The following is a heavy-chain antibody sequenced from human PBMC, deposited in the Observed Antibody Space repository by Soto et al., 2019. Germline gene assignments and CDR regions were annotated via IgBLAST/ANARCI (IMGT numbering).Heavy chain of an antibody. CDR1: GGTFSSYS. J-gene: IGHJ3*02. CDR3: ARVRLRYFDWPDAFDI. D-gene: IGHD3-9*01. V-gene: IGHV1-69*13. CDR2: IIPIFGTA. Sequence: SVKVSCXASGGTFSSYSISWVRQAPGQGLEWMGGIIPIFGTANYAQKFQGRVTITADESTSTAYMELSSLRSEDTAVYYCARVRLRYFDWPDAFDIWGQGTMVTVSS.